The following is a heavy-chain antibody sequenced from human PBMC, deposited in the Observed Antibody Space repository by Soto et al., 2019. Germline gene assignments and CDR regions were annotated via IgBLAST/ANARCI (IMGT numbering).Heavy chain of an antibody. CDR1: GGSISSYY. CDR2: IFYSGST. CDR3: ARDGNIAAAGMGFDY. V-gene: IGHV4-59*01. D-gene: IGHD6-13*01. Sequence: SETLSLTCTVSGGSISSYYWSWIRKPPGKGLEWIGYIFYSGSTNYNPSLKSRVIISVDTSKNQVSLKLSSVTAADTAVYWCARDGNIAAAGMGFDYWGQGTLVTVSS. J-gene: IGHJ4*02.